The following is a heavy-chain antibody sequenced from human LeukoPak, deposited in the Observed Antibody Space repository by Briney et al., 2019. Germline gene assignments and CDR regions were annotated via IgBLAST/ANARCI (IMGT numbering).Heavy chain of an antibody. CDR3: ASFSTGYSSSWTPNYYYYGMDV. CDR1: GYTFTSYG. Sequence: GASVKVSCKASGYTFTSYGISWVRQAPGQGLEWMGWISAYNGNTNYAQKLQGRVTMTTDTSTNTAYMELRSLRSDDTAVYYCASFSTGYSSSWTPNYYYYGMDVWGQGTTVTVSS. CDR2: ISAYNGNT. J-gene: IGHJ6*02. D-gene: IGHD6-13*01. V-gene: IGHV1-18*01.